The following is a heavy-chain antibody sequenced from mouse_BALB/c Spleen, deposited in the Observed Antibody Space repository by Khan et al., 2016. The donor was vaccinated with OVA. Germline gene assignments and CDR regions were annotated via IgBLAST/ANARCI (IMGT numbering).Heavy chain of an antibody. V-gene: IGHV1-81*01. CDR1: GYTFTDYV. D-gene: IGHD2-14*01. CDR2: IFPGSGVP. J-gene: IGHJ3*01. Sequence: QVQLQQSGPELVKPGASLKVSCKASGYTFTDYVIGWVRQRSRQGLEWIGDIFPGSGVPYYNEKFKDRATLTADKSSNTANMQLNSLTFEDSAVYFCARGGYSVFAYWGQGTLVTVSA. CDR3: ARGGYSVFAY.